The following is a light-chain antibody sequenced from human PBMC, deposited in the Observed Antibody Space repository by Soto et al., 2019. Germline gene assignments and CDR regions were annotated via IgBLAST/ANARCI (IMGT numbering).Light chain of an antibody. CDR1: QSLSINY. Sequence: EIVLTQSPGTLSLSPGERATLSCRASQSLSINYLAWYQQKPGQAPRLLIYDASSRAAGFPDRFSGSGSGTDFTLTISRLEPEDFAVYYCQQYDNSPFTFGPGTKVDIK. J-gene: IGKJ3*01. V-gene: IGKV3-20*01. CDR2: DAS. CDR3: QQYDNSPFT.